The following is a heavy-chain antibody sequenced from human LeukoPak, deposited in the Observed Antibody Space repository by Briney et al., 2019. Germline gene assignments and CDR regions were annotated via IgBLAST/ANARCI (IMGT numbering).Heavy chain of an antibody. Sequence: SETLSLTCTVTGGPVTSSHWSWIRLPPARGLEWIGYVSYRGSADYNPSLKSRVTISVDTSENLFSLKMSSVTAADTAVYYCARGGWYLDYWGQGTLVTVSS. D-gene: IGHD3-22*01. CDR3: ARGGWYLDY. V-gene: IGHV4-59*02. J-gene: IGHJ4*02. CDR2: VSYRGSA. CDR1: GGPVTSSH.